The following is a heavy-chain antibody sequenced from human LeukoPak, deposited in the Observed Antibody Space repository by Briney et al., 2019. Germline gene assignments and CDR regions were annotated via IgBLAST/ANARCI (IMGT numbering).Heavy chain of an antibody. Sequence: GASVKVSCKASGDTFSSYAISWVRQAPGQGLEWMGGIIPIFGTANYAQKFQGRVTITADKSTSTAYMELSSLRSEDTAVYYCASGGGEYSYGYVNFDYWGQGTLVTVSS. V-gene: IGHV1-69*06. J-gene: IGHJ4*02. CDR3: ASGGGEYSYGYVNFDY. D-gene: IGHD5-18*01. CDR2: IIPIFGTA. CDR1: GDTFSSYA.